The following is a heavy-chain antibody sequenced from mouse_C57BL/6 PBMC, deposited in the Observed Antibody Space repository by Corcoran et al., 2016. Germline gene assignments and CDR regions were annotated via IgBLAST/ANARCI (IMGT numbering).Heavy chain of an antibody. CDR3: ARTDGNVYYFDY. J-gene: IGHJ2*01. Sequence: QVQLKQSGAELVRPGASVKLSCKASGYTFTDYYINWVKQRPGQGLEWIARIYPGSGNTYYNEKFKGKATLTAEKSSSTAYMQLSSLTSEDSAVYFCARTDGNVYYFDYWGQGTTLTVSS. CDR1: GYTFTDYY. V-gene: IGHV1-76*01. D-gene: IGHD2-1*01. CDR2: IYPGSGNT.